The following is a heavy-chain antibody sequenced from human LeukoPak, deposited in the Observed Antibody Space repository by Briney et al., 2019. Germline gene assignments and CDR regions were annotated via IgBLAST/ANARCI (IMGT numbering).Heavy chain of an antibody. CDR2: ISSSSSTI. V-gene: IGHV3-48*02. Sequence: GGALPLSCAASVFTFSSYSMNWVRQAPGKGLEWVSYISSSSSTIYYPDSVKGRFTISRDNAKNTLYLQMNSMTDEDTAVYYCARKDLTGYYYYGMDVWGQGTTVTVSS. CDR3: ARKDLTGYYYYGMDV. J-gene: IGHJ6*02. CDR1: VFTFSSYS. D-gene: IGHD3-9*01.